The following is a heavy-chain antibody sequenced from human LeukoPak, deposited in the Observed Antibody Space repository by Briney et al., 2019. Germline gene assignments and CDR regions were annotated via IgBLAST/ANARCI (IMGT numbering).Heavy chain of an antibody. CDR1: GYTFTSYG. J-gene: IGHJ6*03. V-gene: IGHV1-18*01. D-gene: IGHD3-3*01. CDR2: ISAYNGNT. Sequence: ASVKVSCKASGYTFTSYGISWVRQAPGQGLEWMGWISAYNGNTNYAQKLQGRVTMTTDTSTSTAYMELRSLRSDDTAVYYCARGVLHFFRSDYYYMDVWGKGTTVTVSS. CDR3: ARGVLHFFRSDYYYMDV.